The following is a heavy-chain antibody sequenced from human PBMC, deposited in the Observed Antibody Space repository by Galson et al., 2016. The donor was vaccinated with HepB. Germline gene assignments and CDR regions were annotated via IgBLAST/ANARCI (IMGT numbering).Heavy chain of an antibody. J-gene: IGHJ3*01. V-gene: IGHV3-30*04. CDR1: GFTFSRIA. D-gene: IGHD4/OR15-4a*01. CDR3: ARVLGGTLDALDA. Sequence: SLRLSCAASGFTFSRIAMHWVRQAPGKGLKWVAVITYDGGSNYYADSVKGRFTISRDNSKNTLYLQMNSLRADDSAVYYCARVLGGTLDALDAWGQGTMVTVSS. CDR2: ITYDGGSN.